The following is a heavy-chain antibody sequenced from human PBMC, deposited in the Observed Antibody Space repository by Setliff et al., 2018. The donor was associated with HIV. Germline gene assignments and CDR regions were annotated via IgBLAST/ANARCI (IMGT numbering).Heavy chain of an antibody. CDR3: ASCRDHSNYYNYYYYGMDV. D-gene: IGHD4-4*01. CDR2: INAGNGNT. J-gene: IGHJ6*02. V-gene: IGHV1-3*01. Sequence: ASVKVSCKASGYTFTSYAMHWVRQAPGQRLEWMGWINAGNGNTKYSQKFQGRVTITTDESTSTAYMELSSLRSEDTAVYYCASCRDHSNYYNYYYYGMDVWGQGTTVTV. CDR1: GYTFTSYA.